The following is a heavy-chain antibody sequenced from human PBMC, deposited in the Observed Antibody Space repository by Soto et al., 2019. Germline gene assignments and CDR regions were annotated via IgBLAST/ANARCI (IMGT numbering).Heavy chain of an antibody. CDR2: FDPEDGET. CDR3: ATGDPTKSQTIFGVVTDYYYYYGMDV. V-gene: IGHV1-24*01. J-gene: IGHJ6*02. Sequence: ASVKVSCKVSGYTLTELSMHWVRQAPGKGLEWMGGFDPEDGETIYAQKFQGRVTMTEDTSTDTAYMELSSLRSEDTAVYYCATGDPTKSQTIFGVVTDYYYYYGMDVWGQGTTVTVSS. D-gene: IGHD3-3*01. CDR1: GYTLTELS.